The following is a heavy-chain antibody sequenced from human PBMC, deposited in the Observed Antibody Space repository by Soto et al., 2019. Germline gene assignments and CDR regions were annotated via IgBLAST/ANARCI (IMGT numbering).Heavy chain of an antibody. J-gene: IGHJ4*02. V-gene: IGHV3-53*04. CDR3: ARVTRGYSYGYFDY. CDR2: IYSGGST. CDR1: GFTVSSNY. D-gene: IGHD5-18*01. Sequence: GGSLRLSCAASGFTVSSNYMSWVRQAPGKGLEWVSVIYSGGSTYYADSVKGRFTISRHNSKNTLYLQMNSLRAEDTAVYYCARVTRGYSYGYFDYWGQGTLVTVSS.